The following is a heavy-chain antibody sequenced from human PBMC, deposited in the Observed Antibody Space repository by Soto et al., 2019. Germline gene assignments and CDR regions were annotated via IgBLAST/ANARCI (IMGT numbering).Heavy chain of an antibody. V-gene: IGHV1-46*01. CDR1: GYTFTSYY. Sequence: ASVKVSCKASGYTFTSYYMHWVRQARGQGLEWMGIITPSSGSTSYAQKFQGRVTMTSDTSTTTVYMELSSLSSEDTAVYYCASAVSTKTAPIDYWGQGTLVTVSS. D-gene: IGHD4-17*01. J-gene: IGHJ4*02. CDR2: ITPSSGST. CDR3: ASAVSTKTAPIDY.